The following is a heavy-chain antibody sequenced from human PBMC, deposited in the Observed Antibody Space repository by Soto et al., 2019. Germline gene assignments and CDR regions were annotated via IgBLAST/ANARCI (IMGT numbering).Heavy chain of an antibody. Sequence: SVKVSCKASGGTFSSYAISWVRQAPGQGLEWMGGIIPIFGTANYAQKFQGRVTITADESTSTAYMELSSLRSEDTAVYYCARGVRRIAAAGKGTYYYYGMDVWGQGTTVTVSS. D-gene: IGHD6-13*01. CDR2: IIPIFGTA. J-gene: IGHJ6*02. CDR1: GGTFSSYA. CDR3: ARGVRRIAAAGKGTYYYYGMDV. V-gene: IGHV1-69*13.